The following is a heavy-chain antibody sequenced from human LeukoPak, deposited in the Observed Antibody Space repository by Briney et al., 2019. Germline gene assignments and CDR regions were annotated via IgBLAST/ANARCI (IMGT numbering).Heavy chain of an antibody. J-gene: IGHJ5*02. CDR2: IIPIFGTA. V-gene: IGHV1-69*05. CDR3: ASGPYYYDSSGYYTNWFDP. Sequence: GSSVKVSCKASGGTFSSYAISWVRQAPGQGLEWMGGIIPIFGTANYAQKFQGRVTVTTDESTSTAYMELSSLRSEDTAVYYCASGPYYYDSSGYYTNWFDPWGQGTLVTVSS. CDR1: GGTFSSYA. D-gene: IGHD3-22*01.